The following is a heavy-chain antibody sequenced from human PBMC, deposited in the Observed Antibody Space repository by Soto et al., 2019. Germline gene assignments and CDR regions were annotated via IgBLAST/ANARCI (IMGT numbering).Heavy chain of an antibody. J-gene: IGHJ5*02. Sequence: SETLYLTCTDPGGSISSSSYYWGWIRQPPGKGLEWIGSIYYSGSTYYNPSLKSRVTISVDTSKNQFSLKLSSVTAADTAVYYCANLRRYYDFWSGANWFDPWGQGTLVTVSS. V-gene: IGHV4-39*01. CDR2: IYYSGST. D-gene: IGHD3-3*01. CDR3: ANLRRYYDFWSGANWFDP. CDR1: GGSISSSSYY.